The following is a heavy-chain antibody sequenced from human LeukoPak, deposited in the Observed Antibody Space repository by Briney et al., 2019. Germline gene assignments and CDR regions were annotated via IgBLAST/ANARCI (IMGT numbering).Heavy chain of an antibody. V-gene: IGHV3-33*01. CDR2: IWYDGSNK. CDR1: GFTFGSYG. CDR3: ARDPDSGSYYPDY. D-gene: IGHD1-26*01. Sequence: GRSLRLSCAASGFTFGSYGMHWVRQAPGKGLEWVAVIWYDGSNKYYADSVKGRFTISRDNSKNTLYLQMNSLRTEDTAVYYCARDPDSGSYYPDYWGQGTLVTVSS. J-gene: IGHJ4*02.